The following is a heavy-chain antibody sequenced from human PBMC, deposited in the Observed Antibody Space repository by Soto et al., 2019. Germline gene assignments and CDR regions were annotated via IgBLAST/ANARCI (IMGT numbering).Heavy chain of an antibody. Sequence: SVEVSCQASGYSLTSYGIRWVRQAPGQGLEWMGWISAYNGNTNYAQKLQGRVTMTTDTSTSTAYMELRSLRSDDTAVYYCARDNSDCSSTSCYADLLDYWG. J-gene: IGHJ4*01. D-gene: IGHD2-2*01. CDR2: ISAYNGNT. CDR3: ARDNSDCSSTSCYADLLDY. CDR1: GYSLTSYG. V-gene: IGHV1-18*01.